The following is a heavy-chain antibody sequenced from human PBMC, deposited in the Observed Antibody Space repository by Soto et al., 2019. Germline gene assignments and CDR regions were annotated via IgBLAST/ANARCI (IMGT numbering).Heavy chain of an antibody. Sequence: SETLSLTCTVSGGSISSSSYYWGWIRQPPGKGLEWIGSIYYSGSTYYNPSLKSRVTISVDTSKNQFSLKLSSVTAADTAVYYCARYDYGDLDAFDIWGQGTMVTVSS. D-gene: IGHD4-17*01. V-gene: IGHV4-39*07. CDR2: IYYSGST. CDR1: GGSISSSSYY. J-gene: IGHJ3*02. CDR3: ARYDYGDLDAFDI.